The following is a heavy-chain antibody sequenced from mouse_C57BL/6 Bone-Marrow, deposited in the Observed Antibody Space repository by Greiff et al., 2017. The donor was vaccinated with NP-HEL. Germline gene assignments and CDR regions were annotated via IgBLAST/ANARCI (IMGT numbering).Heavy chain of an antibody. CDR1: GYTFTEYT. V-gene: IGHV1-62-2*01. D-gene: IGHD4-1*01. Sequence: VKLMESGAELVKPGASVKLSCKASGYTFTEYTIHWVKQRSGQGLEWIGWFYPGGGSIKYNEKFKDKATLTADKSSSTVYMELSRLTSEDSAVYFCARHEEGGTGTSWFAYWGQGTLVTVSA. CDR3: ARHEEGGTGTSWFAY. CDR2: FYPGGGSI. J-gene: IGHJ3*01.